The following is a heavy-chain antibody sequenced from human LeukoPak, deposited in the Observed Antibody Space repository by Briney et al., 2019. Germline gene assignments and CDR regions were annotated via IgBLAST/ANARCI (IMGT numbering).Heavy chain of an antibody. J-gene: IGHJ4*02. CDR3: ASGDGYKFFDY. Sequence: SETLSLTCTVSGGSISSYYWSWIRQPPGKGLEWIGYIYYSGSTNYNPSLKSRVTISVDTFKNQFSLKLSSVTAADTAVYYCASGDGYKFFDYWGQGTLVTVSS. V-gene: IGHV4-59*01. CDR1: GGSISSYY. D-gene: IGHD5-24*01. CDR2: IYYSGST.